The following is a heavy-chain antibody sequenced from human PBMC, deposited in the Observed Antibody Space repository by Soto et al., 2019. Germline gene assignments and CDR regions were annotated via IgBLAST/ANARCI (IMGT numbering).Heavy chain of an antibody. CDR3: ARATQQLAHFDY. D-gene: IGHD6-13*01. Sequence: EVQLVESGGGLVKPGGSLRLSCAASGFTFSSYSMNWVRQAPGKGLEWVSSISSSSSYIYYADSVKGRFTISRDNAKNSLYLQMNRLRAEDTAVYYCARATQQLAHFDYWGQGTLVTVSS. V-gene: IGHV3-21*01. CDR2: ISSSSSYI. J-gene: IGHJ4*02. CDR1: GFTFSSYS.